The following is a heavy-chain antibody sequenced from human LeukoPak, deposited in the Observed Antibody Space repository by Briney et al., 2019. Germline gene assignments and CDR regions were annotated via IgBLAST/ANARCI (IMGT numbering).Heavy chain of an antibody. CDR2: ISWNSGSI. J-gene: IGHJ6*04. CDR3: AKGRCSSTSCYPDV. V-gene: IGHV3-9*03. D-gene: IGHD2-2*01. CDR1: GFTFDDYA. Sequence: GRSLRLSCAASGFTFDDYAMHWVRQAPGKGLEWVSGISWNSGSIGYADSVKGRFTISRDNAKNSLYLRMNSLRAEDMALYYCAKGRCSSTSCYPDVWGKGTTVTVSS.